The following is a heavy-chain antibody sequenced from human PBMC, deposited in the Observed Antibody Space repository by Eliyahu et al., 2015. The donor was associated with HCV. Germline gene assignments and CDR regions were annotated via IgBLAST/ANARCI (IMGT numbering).Heavy chain of an antibody. V-gene: IGHV4-39*01. CDR2: IYYSGST. J-gene: IGHJ6*02. Sequence: QLQLQESGPGLVKPSETLSLTCTVXGXSISSSSYYXGWIRQPPGKGLEWIGGIYYSGSTYYNPSLKSRVTISVDTSKNQFSLKLSSVTAADTAVYYCARHDYGGNGTPEYYYYYGMDVWGQGTTVTVSS. CDR1: GXSISSSSYY. CDR3: ARHDYGGNGTPEYYYYYGMDV. D-gene: IGHD4-23*01.